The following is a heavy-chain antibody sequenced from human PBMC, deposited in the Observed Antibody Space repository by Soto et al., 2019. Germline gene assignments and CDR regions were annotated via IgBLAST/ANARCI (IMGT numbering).Heavy chain of an antibody. CDR2: IIPLFGTR. D-gene: IGHD3-3*01. Sequence: QVQLVQSGGEVRKPGSSVKVSCEASGGTFTSDALSWVRQAPGQGLEWMGGIIPLFGTRNSAHKFQGRLTIAANKTTSTAYMELSSLRSEDTAIYYCAKSKNDFWNAHYGMDVWGQGTTVIVSS. V-gene: IGHV1-69*06. CDR3: AKSKNDFWNAHYGMDV. J-gene: IGHJ6*01. CDR1: GGTFTSDA.